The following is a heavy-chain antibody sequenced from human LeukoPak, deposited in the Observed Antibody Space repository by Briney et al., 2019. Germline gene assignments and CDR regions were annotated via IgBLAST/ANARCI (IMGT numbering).Heavy chain of an antibody. D-gene: IGHD1-26*01. Sequence: SETLSLTCTASGGSISSSSYYWGWIRQPPGKGLEWIGSIYYSGSTYYNPSLKSRVTISVDTSKNQFSLKLSSVTAADTAVYYCARLGQGIVGARAFDYWGQGTLVTVSS. V-gene: IGHV4-39*01. J-gene: IGHJ4*02. CDR3: ARLGQGIVGARAFDY. CDR2: IYYSGST. CDR1: GGSISSSSYY.